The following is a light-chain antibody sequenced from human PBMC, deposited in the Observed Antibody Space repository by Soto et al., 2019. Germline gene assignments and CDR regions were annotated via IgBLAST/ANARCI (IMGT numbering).Light chain of an antibody. CDR1: QSVGRNY. V-gene: IGKV3-20*01. CDR3: QQYGTSPWA. J-gene: IGKJ1*01. Sequence: EIVLTQFPGTLSLSPGERATLFCRASQSVGRNYVAWYQQKPGQAPRVIIYAASNRASGIPDRFSGSGSGSDFTLTISRLEPEDFAVYYCQQYGTSPWAFGQGTKVEIK. CDR2: AAS.